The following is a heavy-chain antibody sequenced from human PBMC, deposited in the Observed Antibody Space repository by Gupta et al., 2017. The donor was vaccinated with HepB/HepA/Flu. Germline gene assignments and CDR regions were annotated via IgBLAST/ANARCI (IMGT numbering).Heavy chain of an antibody. J-gene: IGHJ6*03. D-gene: IGHD1-7*01. CDR2: ISSGSRAI. V-gene: IGHV3-48*02. CDR3: ARAVAGTTFVAYYMDV. CDR1: GFTFSSYS. Sequence: EVQLVESGGGLVQPGGSLRLSCTASGFTFSSYSMIWVSQAPGKGLEWVSYISSGSRAIYYADSVKGRFTISRDSAKNSLFLQMNSLRDEDTAVYFCARAVAGTTFVAYYMDVWGKGTTVTVSS.